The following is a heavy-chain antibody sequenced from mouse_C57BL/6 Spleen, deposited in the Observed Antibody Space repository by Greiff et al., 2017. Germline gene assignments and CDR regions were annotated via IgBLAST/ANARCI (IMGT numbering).Heavy chain of an antibody. CDR2: IYPSDSET. D-gene: IGHD2-4*01. V-gene: IGHV1-61*01. CDR1: GYTFTSYW. CDR3: ARGLRRGNFDY. Sequence: QVQLKQPGAELVRPGSSVKLSCKASGYTFTSYWMAWVKQRPGQGLEWIGNIYPSDSETHYNQTFKDKATLTVDKSSRTAYMQLSSLTSEDSAVYSGARGLRRGNFDYWGQGTTLTVSS. J-gene: IGHJ2*01.